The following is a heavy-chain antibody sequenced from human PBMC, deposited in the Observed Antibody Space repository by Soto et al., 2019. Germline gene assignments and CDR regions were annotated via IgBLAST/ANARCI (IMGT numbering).Heavy chain of an antibody. CDR1: GDSISRYY. Sequence: QVQLQESGPGLVEPSETLSLTCTVSGDSISRYYWSWIRQSAGKGLEWIGRISATGTTYYISSLKSRIILSVDTSKNQFSLNLKFVTAADTAVYFCARDQSGAADIWGQGTIVTVS. D-gene: IGHD7-27*01. CDR3: ARDQSGAADI. J-gene: IGHJ3*02. V-gene: IGHV4-4*07. CDR2: ISATGTT.